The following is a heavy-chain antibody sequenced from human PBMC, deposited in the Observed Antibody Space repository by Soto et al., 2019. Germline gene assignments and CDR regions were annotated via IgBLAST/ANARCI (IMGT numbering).Heavy chain of an antibody. V-gene: IGHV4-59*08. D-gene: IGHD3-16*01. Sequence: SETLSLTCTVSGGSINSYYWSWIRQPPGKGLEWIGYIYYSGSTNYNPSLKSRVTISVDTSKNQFSLKLSSVTAADTAVYYCARHKVGGTYYFDYWGQGTLVTVSS. CDR3: ARHKVGGTYYFDY. CDR2: IYYSGST. J-gene: IGHJ4*02. CDR1: GGSINSYY.